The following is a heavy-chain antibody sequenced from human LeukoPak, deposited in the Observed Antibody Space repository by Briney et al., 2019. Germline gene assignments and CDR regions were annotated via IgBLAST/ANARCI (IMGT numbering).Heavy chain of an antibody. CDR1: GFTFSSSA. CDR3: AKGIRFGELGI. Sequence: PGGSLRLSCAASGFTFSSSAMSWVRQAPGKGLEWVSSISGGGGSTYHADSVKGRFTISRDNSKNTLHLQMNSLRAEDTAVYYCAKGIRFGELGIWGQGTLVTVSS. J-gene: IGHJ4*02. D-gene: IGHD3-10*01. V-gene: IGHV3-23*01. CDR2: ISGGGGST.